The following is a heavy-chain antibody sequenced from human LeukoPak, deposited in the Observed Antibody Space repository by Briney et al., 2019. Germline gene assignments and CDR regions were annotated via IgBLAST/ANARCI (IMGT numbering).Heavy chain of an antibody. D-gene: IGHD6-19*01. CDR3: ARGIAVAGKGYYYYYMDV. J-gene: IGHJ6*03. CDR2: IYTSGST. Sequence: SETLSLTCTVSGGSIRSYYWSWIRQPAGKGLEWIGRIYTSGSTNYSPSLKSRVTMSVDTSKNQFSLKLSSVTAADTAVYYCARGIAVAGKGYYYYYMDVWGKGTTVTVSS. V-gene: IGHV4-4*07. CDR1: GGSIRSYY.